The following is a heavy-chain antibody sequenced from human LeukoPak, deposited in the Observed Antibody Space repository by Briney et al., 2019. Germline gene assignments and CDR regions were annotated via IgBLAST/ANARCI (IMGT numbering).Heavy chain of an antibody. D-gene: IGHD6-19*01. Sequence: SETLSLTCTVSGGSISSSSYYWGWIRQPPGKGLEWIGSIYYSGSTYYNPSLKSRVTISVDTSKNQFSLKLSSVTAADTAVYYCARHIGSGGYYFDYWGQGTLVTVSS. CDR1: GGSISSSSYY. V-gene: IGHV4-39*01. J-gene: IGHJ4*02. CDR2: IYYSGST. CDR3: ARHIGSGGYYFDY.